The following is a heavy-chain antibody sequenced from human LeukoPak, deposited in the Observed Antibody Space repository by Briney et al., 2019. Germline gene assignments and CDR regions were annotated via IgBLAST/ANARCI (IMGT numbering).Heavy chain of an antibody. Sequence: ASVKVSCKASGYTFTSYGISWVRRATGQGREWMGWMNPNSGNTGYAQKFQGRVTMTRDTSINTAYMELSSLRSEDTAVYYCARVNYYDSSGSPNWFDPWGQGTLVTVSS. CDR1: GYTFTSYG. J-gene: IGHJ5*02. D-gene: IGHD3-22*01. CDR2: MNPNSGNT. CDR3: ARVNYYDSSGSPNWFDP. V-gene: IGHV1-8*02.